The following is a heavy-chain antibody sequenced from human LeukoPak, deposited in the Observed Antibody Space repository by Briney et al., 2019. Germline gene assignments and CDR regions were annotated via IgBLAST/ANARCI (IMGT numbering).Heavy chain of an antibody. V-gene: IGHV3-23*01. J-gene: IGHJ6*02. D-gene: IGHD4-17*01. Sequence: PGGSLRLSCAASGFTFSSYAMSWVRQAPGKGLEWVSAISGSGGSTYYADSVKGRFTIFRDNSKNTLYLQMNSLRAEDTAVYYCAKTLDDYAGARYYYYYGMDVWGQGTTVTVSS. CDR3: AKTLDDYAGARYYYYYGMDV. CDR2: ISGSGGST. CDR1: GFTFSSYA.